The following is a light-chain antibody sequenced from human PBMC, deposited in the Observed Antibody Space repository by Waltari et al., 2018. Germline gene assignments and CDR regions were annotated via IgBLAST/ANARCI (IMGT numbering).Light chain of an antibody. CDR3: CSYAGGTTSVL. Sequence: QSALTQPASVSGSPGQSITIPCTGTSSDVGTYNLVSWYQYHPGKGPKVMIFEGSKRPSWVSNRFSGSESGNTASLTTACLQAEDEADYYCCSYAGGTTSVLFGGGTKLTVL. J-gene: IGLJ2*01. CDR2: EGS. V-gene: IGLV2-23*01. CDR1: SSDVGTYNL.